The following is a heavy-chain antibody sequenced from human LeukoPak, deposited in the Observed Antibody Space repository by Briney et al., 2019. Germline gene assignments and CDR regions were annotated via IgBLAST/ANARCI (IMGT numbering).Heavy chain of an antibody. Sequence: PGRSLRLSCAASGFTFDDYAMHWVRQAPGKGLEWVSGISWNSGSIGYADSVKGRFTISRDNAKNSLYLQMNSLRAEDMALYYCAKAYGYGSTLNYFDYWGQGTLVTASS. V-gene: IGHV3-9*03. CDR2: ISWNSGSI. CDR1: GFTFDDYA. CDR3: AKAYGYGSTLNYFDY. J-gene: IGHJ4*02. D-gene: IGHD3-10*01.